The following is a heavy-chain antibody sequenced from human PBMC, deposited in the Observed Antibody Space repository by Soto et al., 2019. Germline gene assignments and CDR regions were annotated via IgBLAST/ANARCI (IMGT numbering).Heavy chain of an antibody. CDR1: GYSFTSYW. J-gene: IGHJ4*02. Sequence: GESLKISCKGSGYSFTSYWIGWVRQMPGKGLEWMGIIYPGDSDTRYSPSFQGQVTISADKSISTAYLQWSSLKASDTAMYYCARHVFLKIRPAAGFIDYWDKRPLGTRSS. CDR3: ARHVFLKIRPAAGFIDY. D-gene: IGHD2-2*01. CDR2: IYPGDSDT. V-gene: IGHV5-51*01.